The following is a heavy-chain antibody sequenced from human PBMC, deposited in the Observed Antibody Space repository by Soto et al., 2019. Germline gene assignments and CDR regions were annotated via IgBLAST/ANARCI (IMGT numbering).Heavy chain of an antibody. CDR3: ARSVLGVATIFPYFDY. CDR2: IYTSGST. V-gene: IGHV4-4*07. D-gene: IGHD5-12*01. Sequence: SETLSLTCTVSGGSISSYYWSWIRQPAGKGLEWIGRIYTSGSTNYNPSLKSRVTMSVDTSKNQFSLKLSSVTAADTAVYYCARSVLGVATIFPYFDYWGQGTLVTVS. CDR1: GGSISSYY. J-gene: IGHJ4*02.